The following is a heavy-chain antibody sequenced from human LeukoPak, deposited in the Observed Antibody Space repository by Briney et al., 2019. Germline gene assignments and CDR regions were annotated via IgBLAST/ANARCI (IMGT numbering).Heavy chain of an antibody. CDR2: INSNGGST. D-gene: IGHD2-2*01. CDR1: GFTFSSYA. J-gene: IGHJ6*02. Sequence: GGSLRLSCVASGFTFSSYAMTWVRQAPGKGLEYVAGINSNGGSTFYADSVKGRFTMSGDNSKNTLYLQMSSLRAEDTAVYYCVKGTSTKYYYYGMDVWGQGTTVTVSS. V-gene: IGHV3-64D*06. CDR3: VKGTSTKYYYYGMDV.